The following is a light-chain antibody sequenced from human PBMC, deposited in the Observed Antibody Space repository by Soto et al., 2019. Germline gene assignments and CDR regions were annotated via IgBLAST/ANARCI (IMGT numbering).Light chain of an antibody. CDR1: QSVLYSSNNKNY. Sequence: DIVMTQSLESLAVSLGERATINCKSSQSVLYSSNNKNYLAWYQQKPGQPPTLLIYWASTRESGFPDRFSGSGSGTDFTLTISSLQAEDVAVYYCQQYYSLPPTFGGGTKVDIK. CDR3: QQYYSLPPT. CDR2: WAS. V-gene: IGKV4-1*01. J-gene: IGKJ4*01.